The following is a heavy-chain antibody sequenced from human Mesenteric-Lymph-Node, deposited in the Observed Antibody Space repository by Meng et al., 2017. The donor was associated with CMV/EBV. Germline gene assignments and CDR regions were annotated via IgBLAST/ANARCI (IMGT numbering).Heavy chain of an antibody. CDR3: AKDHRLTHSSSWYLRGDLFDY. CDR2: FSDIGGGT. V-gene: IGHV3-23*01. D-gene: IGHD6-13*01. J-gene: IGHJ4*02. CDR1: GVTFSINA. Sequence: GGSLRLSCAASGVTFSINAMSWVRQAPGKGLEWVSGFSDIGGGTYYADSVKGRFTISRDNSKNTMYLQMNSLRAEDTAVYYCAKDHRLTHSSSWYLRGDLFDYWGQGTLVTVSS.